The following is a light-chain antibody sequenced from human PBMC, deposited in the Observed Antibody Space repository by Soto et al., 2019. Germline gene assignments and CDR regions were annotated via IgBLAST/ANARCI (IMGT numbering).Light chain of an antibody. Sequence: DIQMTQSPSTLSASVGDRVTITCRASQSISSWLAWYQQKPGKAPTLLIYGSSSLQTGVPPRFSGSGSGTEFTLTISSLQPEDFGTYYCQQTYDSLVSFGGGTKVDIK. CDR1: QSISSW. V-gene: IGKV1-5*01. J-gene: IGKJ4*01. CDR3: QQTYDSLVS. CDR2: GSS.